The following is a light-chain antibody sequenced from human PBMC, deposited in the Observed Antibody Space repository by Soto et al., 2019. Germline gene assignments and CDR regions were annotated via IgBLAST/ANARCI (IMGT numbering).Light chain of an antibody. CDR1: NIGRKS. Sequence: SYELTQRLSVSVPPGQTARITCGGKNIGRKSVHWYQQKPGQAPVLVVYDDTDRPSGIPERFSGSNSGNTAALTISSVEAGDEADYYCQVWDSSSDHYVFGTGTKVTVL. CDR2: DDT. CDR3: QVWDSSSDHYV. J-gene: IGLJ1*01. V-gene: IGLV3-21*02.